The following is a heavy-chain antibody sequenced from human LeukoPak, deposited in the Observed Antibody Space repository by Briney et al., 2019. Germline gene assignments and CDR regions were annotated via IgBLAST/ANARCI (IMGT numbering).Heavy chain of an antibody. CDR2: ISYDGSNK. D-gene: IGHD3-22*01. CDR1: GFTFSSYA. Sequence: GGSLRLSCAASGFTFSSYAMPWVRQAPGKGLEWVAVISYDGSNKYYADSVKGRFTISRDNSKNTLYLQMNSLRAEDTAVYYCARDSRSGYYYLDYWGQGTLVTVSS. J-gene: IGHJ4*02. CDR3: ARDSRSGYYYLDY. V-gene: IGHV3-30-3*01.